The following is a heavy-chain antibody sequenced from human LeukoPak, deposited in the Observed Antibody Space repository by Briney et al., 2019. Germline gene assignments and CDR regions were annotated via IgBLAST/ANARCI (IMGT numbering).Heavy chain of an antibody. J-gene: IGHJ6*03. Sequence: SETLSLTCTVSGGSISSYYWSWIRQPPGKGLEWIRYIYYSGSTNYNPSLKSRVTISVDTSKNQFSLKLSSVTAADTAVYYCARDSAYDFWSGPYYMDVWGKGTTVTVSS. CDR3: ARDSAYDFWSGPYYMDV. V-gene: IGHV4-59*01. D-gene: IGHD3-3*01. CDR1: GGSISSYY. CDR2: IYYSGST.